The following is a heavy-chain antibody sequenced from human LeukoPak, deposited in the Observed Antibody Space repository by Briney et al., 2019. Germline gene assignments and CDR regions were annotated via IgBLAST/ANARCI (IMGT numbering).Heavy chain of an antibody. CDR1: GGSISSYY. V-gene: IGHV4-4*07. D-gene: IGHD3-3*01. J-gene: IGHJ6*02. CDR3: ARDSFYDFWSGYYGPNYYYYGMDV. Sequence: MPSETLSLTCTVSGGSISSYYWSWIRQPAGKGLEWIGRIYTSGSTNYNPSLKSRVTMSVDTSKNQFSLKLSSVTAADTAVYYCARDSFYDFWSGYYGPNYYYYGMDVWGQGTTVTVSS. CDR2: IYTSGST.